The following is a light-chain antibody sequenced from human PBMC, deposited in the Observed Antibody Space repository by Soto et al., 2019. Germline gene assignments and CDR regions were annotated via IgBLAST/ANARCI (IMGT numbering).Light chain of an antibody. J-gene: IGLJ3*02. CDR1: SSNIGAGSD. Sequence: QSVLTQPPSVSGAPGQRVTISCTGSSSNIGAGSDVHWYQQLPGTAPKLLIYGNSNRPSGVPDRCSGSKSGTSASLAITGRRAEDEADYYCQSYDSSLSGWVFGGGTKLTVL. V-gene: IGLV1-40*01. CDR3: QSYDSSLSGWV. CDR2: GNS.